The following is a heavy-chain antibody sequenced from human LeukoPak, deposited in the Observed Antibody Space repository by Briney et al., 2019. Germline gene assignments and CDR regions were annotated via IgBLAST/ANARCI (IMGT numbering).Heavy chain of an antibody. Sequence: ASVTVSCKASGYTFTSYGISWVRQAPGQGLEWMGWISAYNGNTNYAQKLQGRVTMTTDTSTSTAYMELRSLRSDDTAVYYCARDVTLGTDIVVVPAARDAFDIWGQGTMVTVSS. J-gene: IGHJ3*02. CDR1: GYTFTSYG. CDR2: ISAYNGNT. D-gene: IGHD2-2*01. V-gene: IGHV1-18*01. CDR3: ARDVTLGTDIVVVPAARDAFDI.